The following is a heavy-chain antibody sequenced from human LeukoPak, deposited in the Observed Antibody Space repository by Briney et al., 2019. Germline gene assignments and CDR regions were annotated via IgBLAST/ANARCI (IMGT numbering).Heavy chain of an antibody. J-gene: IGHJ4*02. Sequence: GESLKISCKGSGYSFTSYWISWVRQMPGKGLEWMGIIYPGDSDTRYSPSFQGQVTISADKSISTAYLQWSSLKASDTAMYYCARPFYYDSSGYPPGEDYWGQGTLVTDSS. CDR3: ARPFYYDSSGYPPGEDY. CDR1: GYSFTSYW. D-gene: IGHD3-22*01. CDR2: IYPGDSDT. V-gene: IGHV5-51*01.